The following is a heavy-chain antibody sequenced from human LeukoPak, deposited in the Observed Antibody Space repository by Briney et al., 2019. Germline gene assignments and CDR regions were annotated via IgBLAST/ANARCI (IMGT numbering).Heavy chain of an antibody. CDR1: GYTFTDYY. V-gene: IGHV1-2*02. J-gene: IGHJ4*02. D-gene: IGHD6-19*01. CDR2: INPNSGGT. Sequence: ASVKVSCKASGYTFTDYYMHWVRQAPGQGLEWMGWINPNSGGTNFAQKFQGRVAMTRDTSISTAYLELGSLRSDDTAVYYCARTAVAGIYYFDYWGQGTLVTVSS. CDR3: ARTAVAGIYYFDY.